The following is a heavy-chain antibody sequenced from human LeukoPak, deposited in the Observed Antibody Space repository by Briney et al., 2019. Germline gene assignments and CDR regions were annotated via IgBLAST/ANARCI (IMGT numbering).Heavy chain of an antibody. CDR2: IRGSGDST. CDR3: AKDGISGWYGNHFDF. D-gene: IGHD6-19*01. CDR1: GFTFSSYA. Sequence: GGSVRLSCAASGFTFSSYAMNWVRQAPGKGLEWVSSIRGSGDSTYYADSVKGRFTISRDNSKNTLYLQISSLRAEDTAIYYCAKDGISGWYGNHFDFWGQGPRVTGSS. J-gene: IGHJ4*02. V-gene: IGHV3-23*01.